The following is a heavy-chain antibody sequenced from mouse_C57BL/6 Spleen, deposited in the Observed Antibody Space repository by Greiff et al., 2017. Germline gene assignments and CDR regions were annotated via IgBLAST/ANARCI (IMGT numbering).Heavy chain of an antibody. CDR1: GYTFTSYW. D-gene: IGHD2-2*01. J-gene: IGHJ3*01. V-gene: IGHV1-69*01. Sequence: QVQLQQSGAELVMPGASVKLSCKASGYTFTSYWMHWVKQRPGQGLEWIGEIDPSDSYTNYNQKFKGKSTLTVDKSSSTAYMQLSSLTSEDSAVYYCARWGGYDAGFAYWGQGTLVTVSA. CDR3: ARWGGYDAGFAY. CDR2: IDPSDSYT.